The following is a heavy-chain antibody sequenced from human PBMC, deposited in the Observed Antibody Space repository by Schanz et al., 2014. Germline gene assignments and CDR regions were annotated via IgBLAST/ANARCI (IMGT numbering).Heavy chain of an antibody. J-gene: IGHJ4*02. CDR2: ITGSGAT. D-gene: IGHD3-9*01. V-gene: IGHV3-23*01. CDR3: AKRNHDMQSLPLDY. Sequence: VQLLESGGGLVQPGGSLRLSCAASGFTFRVFAMNWVRQAPGKGLEWVSIITGSGATYYADSVKGRFTISRDNSKNTLYPQMNSLSAEDTAVYYCAKRNHDMQSLPLDYWGQGTLVIVSS. CDR1: GFTFRVFA.